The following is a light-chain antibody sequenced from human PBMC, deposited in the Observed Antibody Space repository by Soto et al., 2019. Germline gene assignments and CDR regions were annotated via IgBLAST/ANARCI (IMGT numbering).Light chain of an antibody. CDR2: EDN. J-gene: IGLJ2*01. CDR3: YSTDSTHTQRV. Sequence: SYELTQPRSLSVSPGQTARITCSGEALARKYVFWFQQKSGQTPVMVIYEDNKRPSGIPERFSGSSSGTVATLTVSGAQVEDEGDYFCYSTDSTHTQRVFGGGTKLTVL. CDR1: ALARKY. V-gene: IGLV3-10*01.